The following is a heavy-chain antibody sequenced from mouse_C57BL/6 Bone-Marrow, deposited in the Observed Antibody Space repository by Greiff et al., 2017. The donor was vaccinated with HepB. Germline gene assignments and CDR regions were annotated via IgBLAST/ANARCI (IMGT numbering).Heavy chain of an antibody. Sequence: EVQLVESGGDLVKPGGSLKLSCAASGFTFSSYGMSWVRQTPDKRLEWVATISSGGSYTYYPDSVKGRFTISRDNAKNTLYLQMSSLKSEYTAMYYCERARDATDPMYYWGQGKSATVS. J-gene: IGHJ4*01. CDR3: ERARDATDPMYY. CDR1: GFTFSSYG. D-gene: IGHD1-1*01. V-gene: IGHV5-6*01. CDR2: ISSGGSYT.